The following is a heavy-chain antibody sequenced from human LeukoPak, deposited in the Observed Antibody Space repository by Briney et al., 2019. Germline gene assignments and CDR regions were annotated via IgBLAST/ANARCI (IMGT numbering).Heavy chain of an antibody. J-gene: IGHJ4*02. CDR3: ARQGKTADRGVDY. Sequence: GESLKISCKGSGYSFTSYWIGWERQMPGKGLEWMGIIYPGDSDTRYSPSFQGQVTISADKSISTAYLQWSSLKASDTAMYYCARQGKTADRGVDYWGQGTLVTVSS. V-gene: IGHV5-51*01. CDR1: GYSFTSYW. CDR2: IYPGDSDT. D-gene: IGHD3-22*01.